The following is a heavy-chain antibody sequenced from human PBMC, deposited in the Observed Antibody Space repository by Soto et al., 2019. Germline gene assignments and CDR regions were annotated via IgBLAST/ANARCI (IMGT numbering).Heavy chain of an antibody. V-gene: IGHV4-39*01. CDR2: IYYSGST. CDR3: ARQLPSYYDFWSGYYEGPDY. J-gene: IGHJ4*02. D-gene: IGHD3-3*01. CDR1: GGSISSSSYY. Sequence: PSETLSLTCTVSGGSISSSSYYWGWIRQPPGKGLEWIGSIYYSGSTYYNPSLKSRVTISVDTSKNQFSLKLSSVTAADTAVYYCARQLPSYYDFWSGYYEGPDYWGQGTLVTVSS.